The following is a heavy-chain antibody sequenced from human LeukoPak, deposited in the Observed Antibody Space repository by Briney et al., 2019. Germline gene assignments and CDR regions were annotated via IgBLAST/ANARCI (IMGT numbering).Heavy chain of an antibody. CDR3: ARTLKYYDYVWGSRRGDAFDI. V-gene: IGHV4-38-2*02. Sequence: SETLSLTCTVSGYSISSGYYWSWIRQPPGKGLEWIGEINHSGSTNYNPSLKSRVTISVDTSENQFSLKLSSVTAADTAVYYCARTLKYYDYVWGSRRGDAFDIWGKGTMVTVSS. CDR2: INHSGST. J-gene: IGHJ3*02. CDR1: GYSISSGYY. D-gene: IGHD3-16*01.